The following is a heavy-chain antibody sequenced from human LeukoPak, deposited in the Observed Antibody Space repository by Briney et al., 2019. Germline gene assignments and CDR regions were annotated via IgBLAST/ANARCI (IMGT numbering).Heavy chain of an antibody. CDR1: GGSISSDGYY. J-gene: IGHJ3*02. CDR3: ARDSARPRAFDI. CDR2: IYYSGST. V-gene: IGHV4-31*03. Sequence: PSETLSLTCTVSGGSISSDGYYWSWIRQHPGKGLEWIGYIYYSGSTYYNPSLKSRVTISVDTSKNQFSLKLSSVTAADTAVYYCARDSARPRAFDIWGQGTMVTVSS. D-gene: IGHD6-6*01.